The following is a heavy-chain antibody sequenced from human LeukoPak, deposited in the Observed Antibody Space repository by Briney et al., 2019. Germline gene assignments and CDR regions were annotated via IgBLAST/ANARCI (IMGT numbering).Heavy chain of an antibody. J-gene: IGHJ4*02. CDR1: GGSNYV. Sequence: ASVKVSCKASGGSNYVISWVRQAPGQGLEWMGRIIPFRGITDYAQKFQDRVTITADKSTSTAYMELSRLISEDTAVYYCAGRVVDTATLFDYWGQGTLVTVSS. CDR3: AGRVVDTATLFDY. D-gene: IGHD5-18*01. V-gene: IGHV1-69*04. CDR2: IIPFRGIT.